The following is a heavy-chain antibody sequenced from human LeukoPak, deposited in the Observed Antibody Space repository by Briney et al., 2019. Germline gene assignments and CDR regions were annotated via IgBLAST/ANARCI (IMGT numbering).Heavy chain of an antibody. Sequence: ASVKVSCKASGYTFTSYYMHWVRQAPGQGLEWMGIINPSGGSTSYAQKFQGRVTMTRDTSISTAYMELSRLRSDDTAVYYCASDGISDYDILTGYYRHFDYWGQGTLVTVSS. CDR2: INPSGGST. J-gene: IGHJ4*02. CDR3: ASDGISDYDILTGYYRHFDY. D-gene: IGHD3-9*01. CDR1: GYTFTSYY. V-gene: IGHV1-46*01.